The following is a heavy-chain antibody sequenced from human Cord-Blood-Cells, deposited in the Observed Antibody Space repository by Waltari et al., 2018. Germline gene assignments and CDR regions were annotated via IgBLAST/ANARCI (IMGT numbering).Heavy chain of an antibody. J-gene: IGHJ3*02. CDR2: IYYSGST. Sequence: QVQLQESGPGLVKPSETLSLTCTVSGGSISRYYWSWIRQPPGKGLEWIGYIYYSGSTNYNPSLKSRVTISVDTSKNQFSLKLSSVTAADTAVYYCARHKVYDSSGYYDAFDIWGQGTMVTVSS. CDR3: ARHKVYDSSGYYDAFDI. CDR1: GGSISRYY. D-gene: IGHD3-22*01. V-gene: IGHV4-59*08.